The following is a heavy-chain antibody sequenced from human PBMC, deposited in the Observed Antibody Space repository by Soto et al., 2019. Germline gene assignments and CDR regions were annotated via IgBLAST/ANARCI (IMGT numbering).Heavy chain of an antibody. D-gene: IGHD3-10*01. Sequence: QPLSLTCAISWDIFSSNIAACNCIRQSPSRGLEWLGRTHYRSKWYNDYAVSVKSRITINPDTSKNQFSLQLNSVTPEDTAVYYCGRSVRGHVVKYFDYWGQGTLVTVSS. CDR2: THYRSKWYN. J-gene: IGHJ4*02. CDR1: WDIFSSNIAA. V-gene: IGHV6-1*01. CDR3: GRSVRGHVVKYFDY.